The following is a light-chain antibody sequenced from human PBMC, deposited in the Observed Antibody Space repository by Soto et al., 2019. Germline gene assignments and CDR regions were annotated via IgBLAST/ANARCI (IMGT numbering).Light chain of an antibody. Sequence: QSVLTQPASVSGSPGQSITISCTGTSSDVGGYNYVSWYQQHPGRAPKLMIYDVTDRPSGVSNRFSGSKSGNTASLTISGLQAEDEADYYCSSYTADATHVFGGGTKLTVL. V-gene: IGLV2-14*03. J-gene: IGLJ2*01. CDR3: SSYTADATHV. CDR2: DVT. CDR1: SSDVGGYNY.